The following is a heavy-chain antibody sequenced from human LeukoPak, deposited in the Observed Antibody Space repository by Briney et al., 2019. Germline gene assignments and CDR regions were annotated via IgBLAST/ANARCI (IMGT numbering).Heavy chain of an antibody. CDR2: IRYDGSDK. CDR3: AKGQLGIQSSKWFDP. J-gene: IGHJ5*02. V-gene: IGHV3-30*02. Sequence: GRSLRLSCAASGFTFSTYDMHWVRQAPGKGLEWVAFIRYDGSDKYYADSVKGRFTMSRDNSKKTLYLQMDSLRPEDTAVYYCAKGQLGIQSSKWFDPWGQGTLVTVSS. CDR1: GFTFSTYD. D-gene: IGHD7-27*01.